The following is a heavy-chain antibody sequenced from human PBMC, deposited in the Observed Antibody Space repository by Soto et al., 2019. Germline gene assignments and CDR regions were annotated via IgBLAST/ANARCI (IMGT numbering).Heavy chain of an antibody. CDR3: ARAQSGYRYGACES. CDR1: GGSISSYY. J-gene: IGHJ5*01. V-gene: IGHV4-59*01. CDR2: IYYSGST. D-gene: IGHD5-18*01. Sequence: SWPVALTCAVPGGSISSYYWSWIRQPSGKGLEWIGYIYYSGSTNYNPSLKSRVTISVDTSKNQFSLKLSSVTAADTAVEYCARAQSGYRYGACESWGQGTL.